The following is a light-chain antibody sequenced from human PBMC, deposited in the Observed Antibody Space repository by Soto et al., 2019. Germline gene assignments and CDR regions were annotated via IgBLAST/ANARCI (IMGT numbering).Light chain of an antibody. V-gene: IGKV1-5*03. Sequence: SQSRQHPAILSPSEGDRLSIPCRGSQSISSWLAWYQQIPGKAPNLLIYTASHLESGVPSRFSGSGSGTEFTLTISSLQADDIATYYCQHYNTLPFTFGQGTKVDI. CDR2: TAS. J-gene: IGKJ1*01. CDR1: QSISSW. CDR3: QHYNTLPFT.